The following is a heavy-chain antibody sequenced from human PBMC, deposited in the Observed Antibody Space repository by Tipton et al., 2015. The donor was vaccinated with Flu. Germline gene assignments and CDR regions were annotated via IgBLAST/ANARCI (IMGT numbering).Heavy chain of an antibody. CDR1: GGSISKYN. J-gene: IGHJ4*02. V-gene: IGHV4-59*12. CDR2: IFYSGYT. Sequence: TLSLTCTVSGGSISKYNWSWIRQPPGKRLEWIGYIFYSGYTNYNPSLNSRVTMSVDTSNNQFSLKLSSVTAADTAVYYCAREASHRAQVDYWGQGTLVTVSS. D-gene: IGHD1-14*01. CDR3: AREASHRAQVDY.